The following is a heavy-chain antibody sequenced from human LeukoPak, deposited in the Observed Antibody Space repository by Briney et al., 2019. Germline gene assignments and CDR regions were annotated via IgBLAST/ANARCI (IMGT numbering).Heavy chain of an antibody. D-gene: IGHD1-26*01. CDR2: IYCSGST. CDR1: GGSISSYY. CDR3: ARDSGAFDI. J-gene: IGHJ3*02. V-gene: IGHV4-59*01. Sequence: SETLSLTCTVSGGSISSYYWSWIRQPPGKGLEWIGYIYCSGSTNYNPSLKSRVTISVDTSKNQFSLKLSSVTAADTAVYYCARDSGAFDIWGQGTMVTVSS.